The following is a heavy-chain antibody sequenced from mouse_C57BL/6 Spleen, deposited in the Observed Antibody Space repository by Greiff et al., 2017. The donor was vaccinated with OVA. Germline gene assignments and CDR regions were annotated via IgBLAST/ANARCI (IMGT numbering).Heavy chain of an antibody. D-gene: IGHD1-3*01. CDR3: ARRSGGYFDY. CDR1: GFTFTDYY. Sequence: DVKLVESGGGLVQPGGSLSLSCAASGFTFTDYYMSWVRQPPGKALEWLGFIRNKANGYTTEYSASVKGRFTISRDNSQSILYLQMNALRAEDSATYYCARRSGGYFDYWGQGTTLTVSS. V-gene: IGHV7-3*01. CDR2: IRNKANGYTT. J-gene: IGHJ2*01.